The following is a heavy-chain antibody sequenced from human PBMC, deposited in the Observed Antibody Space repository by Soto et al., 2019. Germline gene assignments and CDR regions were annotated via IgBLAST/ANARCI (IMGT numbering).Heavy chain of an antibody. J-gene: IGHJ4*02. V-gene: IGHV3-21*01. CDR2: ISSSSSYI. CDR1: GFTSSSYS. CDR3: ARDRAAAGHFDY. Sequence: GGSLRLSCAASGFTSSSYSMNWVRQAPGKGLEWVSSISSSSSYIYYADSVKGRFTISRDNAKNSLYLQMNSLRAEDTAVYYCARDRAAAGHFDYWGQGTLVTVSS. D-gene: IGHD6-13*01.